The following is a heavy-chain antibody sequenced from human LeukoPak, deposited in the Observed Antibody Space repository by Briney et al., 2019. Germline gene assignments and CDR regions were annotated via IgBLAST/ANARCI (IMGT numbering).Heavy chain of an antibody. V-gene: IGHV3-30*02. Sequence: GGPLRLSCAASGFTFSSYGMHWVRQAPGKGLEGVAFIRYDGSNKYYADSVKGRFTISRDNSKNTLYLQMNSLRAEDTAVYYCAKPELLWFGEFNYDYWGQGTLVTVSS. CDR1: GFTFSSYG. J-gene: IGHJ4*02. CDR3: AKPELLWFGEFNYDY. CDR2: IRYDGSNK. D-gene: IGHD3-10*01.